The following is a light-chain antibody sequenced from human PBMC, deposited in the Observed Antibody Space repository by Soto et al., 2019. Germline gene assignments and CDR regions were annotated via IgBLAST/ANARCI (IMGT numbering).Light chain of an antibody. J-gene: IGKJ1*01. CDR1: QSVSSN. CDR3: QQCGTSPWT. CDR2: GAS. Sequence: EIVSTQSPAALSLSPGERATLSCRASQSVSSNLAWYQQKPGQAPRLLIYGASTRATGIPARFSGSGSGTDFTLTISRLEPEDFAVYYCQQCGTSPWTFGQGTKVDIK. V-gene: IGKV3-20*01.